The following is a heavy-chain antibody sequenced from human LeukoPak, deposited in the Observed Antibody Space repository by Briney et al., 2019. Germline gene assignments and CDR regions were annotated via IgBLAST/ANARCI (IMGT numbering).Heavy chain of an antibody. Sequence: ASVKVSCKASGYTFTNYGISWVRQAPGQGLEWMGWISAHNGNTNYAQKLQGRVTMTTDTSTSTAYMELRSLRSDDTAVYYCARVRGYCSGTSCPSPIDYWGQGTLVAVSS. CDR1: GYTFTNYG. CDR2: ISAHNGNT. D-gene: IGHD2-2*01. CDR3: ARVRGYCSGTSCPSPIDY. J-gene: IGHJ4*02. V-gene: IGHV1-18*01.